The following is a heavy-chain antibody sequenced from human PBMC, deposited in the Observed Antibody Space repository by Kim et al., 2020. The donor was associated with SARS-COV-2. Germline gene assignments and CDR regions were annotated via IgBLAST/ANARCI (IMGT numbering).Heavy chain of an antibody. J-gene: IGHJ6*02. V-gene: IGHV3-23*01. CDR3: AKGSATYNYGMDV. D-gene: IGHD3-3*01. Sequence: AASVQGRCTISRDHSKSTLYLQMNSLRAEDTSVYYCAKGSATYNYGMDVWGQGTTVTVSS.